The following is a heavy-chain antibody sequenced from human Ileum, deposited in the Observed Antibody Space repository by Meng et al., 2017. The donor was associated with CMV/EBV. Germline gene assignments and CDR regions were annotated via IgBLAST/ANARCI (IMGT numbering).Heavy chain of an antibody. Sequence: GESLKISCAASRLTLSDFYMSWFRQAPGKGLECVANIKEDGTEKYYVDSVKGRFTISRDNAKNSLYLQMNSLRAEDTAVYYCARQAGTYWGQGTLVTVSS. CDR2: IKEDGTEK. CDR3: ARQAGTY. D-gene: IGHD6-13*01. CDR1: RLTLSDFY. V-gene: IGHV3-7*01. J-gene: IGHJ4*02.